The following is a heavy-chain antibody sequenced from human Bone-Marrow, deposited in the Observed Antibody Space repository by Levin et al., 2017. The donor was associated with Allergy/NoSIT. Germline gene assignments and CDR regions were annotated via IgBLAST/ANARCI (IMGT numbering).Heavy chain of an antibody. J-gene: IGHJ5*02. V-gene: IGHV4-39*01. CDR3: ATRHQQWLVLDP. D-gene: IGHD6-19*01. CDR1: GGSISSSRDY. Sequence: PSETLSLTCTVSGGSISSSRDYWGWIRQPPGKGLEWIGSIYSGSTYYNPSLKSRVTISADTSKNQFSLKLSSVTAADTAVYYCATRHQQWLVLDPWGQGTLVTVSS. CDR2: IYSGST.